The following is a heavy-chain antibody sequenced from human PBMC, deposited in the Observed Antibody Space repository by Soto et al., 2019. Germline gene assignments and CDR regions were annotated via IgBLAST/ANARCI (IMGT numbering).Heavy chain of an antibody. V-gene: IGHV3-30-3*01. J-gene: IGHJ4*02. CDR1: GFTFSSYA. CDR2: ISYDGSNK. Sequence: ESGGGVVQPGRSLRLSCAASGFTFSSYAMHWVRQAPGKGLEWVAVISYDGSNKYYADSVKGRFTISRDNSKNTLYLQMNSLRAEDTAVYYCARGGKVDYWGQGTLVTVSS. CDR3: ARGGKVDY.